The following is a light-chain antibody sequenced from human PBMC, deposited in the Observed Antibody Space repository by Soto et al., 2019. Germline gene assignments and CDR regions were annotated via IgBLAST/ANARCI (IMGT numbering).Light chain of an antibody. CDR2: GAS. CDR1: QSVNNN. V-gene: IGKV3-15*01. CDR3: QQYNNWPPKYT. Sequence: EIVMTQSPATLSVSPGERDTLSCRASQSVNNNLAWYQQKPGQAPRLLIYGASTRATDIPARFSGSGSGTEFTLTISSLQSEDFAVYYCQQYNNWPPKYTFGQGTKLEIK. J-gene: IGKJ2*01.